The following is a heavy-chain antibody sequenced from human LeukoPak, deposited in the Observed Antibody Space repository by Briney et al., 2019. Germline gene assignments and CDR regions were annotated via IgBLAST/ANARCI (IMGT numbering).Heavy chain of an antibody. CDR3: AKSWCYDSSGYYPFDY. CDR2: IDGSAGST. J-gene: IGHJ4*02. D-gene: IGHD3-22*01. CDR1: GFTFSSCA. Sequence: GGSLRLSCAASGFTFSSCAMSWVRQAPGKGLEWVSTIDGSAGSTYYADSVKGRFTISRDNSKNTLYLQMNSLRAEDTAVYYCAKSWCYDSSGYYPFDYWGQGTLVTVSS. V-gene: IGHV3-23*01.